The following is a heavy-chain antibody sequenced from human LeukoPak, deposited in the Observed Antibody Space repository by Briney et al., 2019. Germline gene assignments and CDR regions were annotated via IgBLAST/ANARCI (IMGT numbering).Heavy chain of an antibody. CDR3: ARGRGGYFDY. D-gene: IGHD2-15*01. CDR1: GYTGTPYA. Sequence: GASVKVSFKSSGYTGTPYAMHWVRQARGQRREWMGWLDAGNGNTKNTQNFQGRVTITRDTSANTAYMELSSLRSEDTAVYYCARGRGGYFDYWGQGTLVTVSS. J-gene: IGHJ4*02. CDR2: LDAGNGNT. V-gene: IGHV1-3*01.